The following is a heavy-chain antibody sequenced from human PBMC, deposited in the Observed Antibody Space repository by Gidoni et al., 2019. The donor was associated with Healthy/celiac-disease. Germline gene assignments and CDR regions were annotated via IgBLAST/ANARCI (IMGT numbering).Heavy chain of an antibody. Sequence: QVQLQQWGAGLLKPSETLSLTCAVYGGSFSGYYWSWIRQPPGKGLEWIGEINHSGSTNYNPSLKSRVTISVDTSKNQFSLELSSVTAADTAVYYCARAIMAAAGTVDLFDPWGQGTLVTVSS. V-gene: IGHV4-34*01. CDR2: INHSGST. D-gene: IGHD6-13*01. CDR3: ARAIMAAAGTVDLFDP. J-gene: IGHJ5*02. CDR1: GGSFSGYY.